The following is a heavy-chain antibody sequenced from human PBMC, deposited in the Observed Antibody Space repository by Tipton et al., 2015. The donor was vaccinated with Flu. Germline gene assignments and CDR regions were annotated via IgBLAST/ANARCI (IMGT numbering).Heavy chain of an antibody. CDR3: ARVGDYGGNSVAF. Sequence: TLSLTCAVSGYSITTDYYWDWIRQPPAKGLEWIGFLYFGGTTNYNPSLQSRVTLSVDTSKNHFSLNLRSVTAADTAVYYCARVGDYGGNSVAFWGQGTLVTVSS. CDR1: GYSITTDYY. CDR2: LYFGGTT. D-gene: IGHD4-23*01. J-gene: IGHJ4*02. V-gene: IGHV4-38-2*01.